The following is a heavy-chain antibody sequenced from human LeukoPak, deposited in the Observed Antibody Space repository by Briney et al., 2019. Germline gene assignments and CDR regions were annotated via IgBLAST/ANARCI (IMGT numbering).Heavy chain of an antibody. CDR2: LYSGGNT. J-gene: IGHJ3*02. D-gene: IGHD7-27*01. CDR3: ASTTGEYDTFDI. Sequence: GGSLRLSCTASGFTVSSNYMSWVRQAPGKGLEWVSVLYSGGNTYYADPVRGRFTISRDNSKNTLYLQMNSLRAEDTAVYYCASTTGEYDTFDIWGQGTMVTVSS. CDR1: GFTVSSNY. V-gene: IGHV3-66*01.